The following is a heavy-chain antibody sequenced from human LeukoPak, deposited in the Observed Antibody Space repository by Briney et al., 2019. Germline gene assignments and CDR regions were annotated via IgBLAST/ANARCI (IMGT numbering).Heavy chain of an antibody. CDR2: IKQDGSEK. J-gene: IGHJ1*01. V-gene: IGHV3-7*03. D-gene: IGHD4-17*01. Sequence: GGSLRLSCAASGFTVSSNYMSWVRQAPGKGLEWVANIKQDGSEKYYVDSVKGRFTISRDNAKNSLYLQMNSLRAEDTAVYYCARYMDYGDYAYFQHWGQGTLVTVSS. CDR3: ARYMDYGDYAYFQH. CDR1: GFTVSSNY.